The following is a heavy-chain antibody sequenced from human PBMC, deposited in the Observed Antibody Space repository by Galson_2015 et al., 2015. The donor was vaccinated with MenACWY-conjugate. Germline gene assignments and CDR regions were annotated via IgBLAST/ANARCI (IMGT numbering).Heavy chain of an antibody. D-gene: IGHD5-18*01. CDR3: ARGGRGYSYGLGY. CDR2: ISSSSSTI. V-gene: IGHV3-48*04. J-gene: IGHJ4*02. CDR1: GFTFSSYS. Sequence: SLRLSCAASGFTFSSYSMNWVRQAPGKGLEWVSYISSSSSTIYYADSVNGRFTISRDNAKNSLYLQMNSLRAEDTAVYYCARGGRGYSYGLGYWGQGTLVTVSS.